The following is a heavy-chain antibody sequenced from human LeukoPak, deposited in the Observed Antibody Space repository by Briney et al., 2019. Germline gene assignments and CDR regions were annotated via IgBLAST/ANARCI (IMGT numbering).Heavy chain of an antibody. J-gene: IGHJ3*02. Sequence: ASVKVSCKASGYTFTGYYMHWVRQAPGQGLEWMGWINPNSGGTNYPQKFQGRVTMTRDTSISTAYMELSRLRSDDTAVYYCAREGGYFIWFGPTHDAFDIWGQGTMVTVSS. D-gene: IGHD3-10*01. V-gene: IGHV1-2*02. CDR3: AREGGYFIWFGPTHDAFDI. CDR2: INPNSGGT. CDR1: GYTFTGYY.